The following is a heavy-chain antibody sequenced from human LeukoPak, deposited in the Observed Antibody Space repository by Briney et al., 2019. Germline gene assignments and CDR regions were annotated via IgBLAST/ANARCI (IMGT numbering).Heavy chain of an antibody. V-gene: IGHV3-23*01. CDR1: GFTFSSYA. CDR3: ARDYSNWFDP. Sequence: PGGSLRLSCAASGFTFSSYAMSWVRQAPGKGLEWVSAISGSAYYADSVKGRFTISRDNSKNTLYLQMNSLRAEDTAVYYCARDYSNWFDPWGQGTLVTVSS. CDR2: ISGSA. D-gene: IGHD2-15*01. J-gene: IGHJ5*02.